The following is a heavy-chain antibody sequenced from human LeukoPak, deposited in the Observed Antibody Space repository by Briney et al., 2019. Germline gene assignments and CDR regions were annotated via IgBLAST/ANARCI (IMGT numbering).Heavy chain of an antibody. CDR3: ARAVAGLYGMDV. V-gene: IGHV3-21*01. CDR1: GFTFSSYS. Sequence: GGSLRLSCAASGFTFSSYSMNWVRQAPGKGLEWVSSISSSSSYIYYADSVKGRFTISRDNAKNSLYLQMNSLRAEDTAVYYCARAVAGLYGMDVWGKGTTVIVSS. J-gene: IGHJ6*04. D-gene: IGHD6-19*01. CDR2: ISSSSSYI.